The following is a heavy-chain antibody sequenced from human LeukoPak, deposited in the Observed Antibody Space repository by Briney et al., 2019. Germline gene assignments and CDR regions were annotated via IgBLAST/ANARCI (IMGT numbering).Heavy chain of an antibody. Sequence: PSETLSLTCTVSGASVSSGGYYWSWIRQPPGKGLEWIGYIYYSGSTNYNPSLKSRVTISVDTSKNQFSLKLSSVTAADTAVYYCARQGGGFWYFDLWGRGTLVTVSS. D-gene: IGHD6-25*01. CDR1: GASVSSGGYY. V-gene: IGHV4-61*08. J-gene: IGHJ2*01. CDR2: IYYSGST. CDR3: ARQGGGFWYFDL.